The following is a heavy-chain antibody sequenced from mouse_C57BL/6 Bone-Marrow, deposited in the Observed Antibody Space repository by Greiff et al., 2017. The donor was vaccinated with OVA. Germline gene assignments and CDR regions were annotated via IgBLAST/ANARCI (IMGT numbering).Heavy chain of an antibody. D-gene: IGHD2-2*01. Sequence: QVQLQQPGAELVRPGSSVKLSCKASGYTFTSYWMHWVKQRPIQGLEWIGNIDPSDSETHYNQKFKDKATLTVDKSSSTAYMQLSSLTSEDSAVDNGANGGYGGRHYAMDYWGQGTSVTVAS. CDR2: IDPSDSET. CDR3: ANGGYGGRHYAMDY. V-gene: IGHV1-52*01. J-gene: IGHJ4*01. CDR1: GYTFTSYW.